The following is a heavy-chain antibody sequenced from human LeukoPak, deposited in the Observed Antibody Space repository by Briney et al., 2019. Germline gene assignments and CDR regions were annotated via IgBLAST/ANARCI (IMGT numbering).Heavy chain of an antibody. CDR2: MNSNSGNT. J-gene: IGHJ4*02. CDR1: GYTFTSYD. V-gene: IGHV1-8*01. Sequence: GASVKVSCKASGYTFTSYDINWVRQATGQGLEWMGWMNSNSGNTGYAQKFQGRVTMTRNTSISTAYMELSRLRSDDTAVYYCARGHYDILTGYDSPHFDYWGQGTLVTVSS. D-gene: IGHD3-9*01. CDR3: ARGHYDILTGYDSPHFDY.